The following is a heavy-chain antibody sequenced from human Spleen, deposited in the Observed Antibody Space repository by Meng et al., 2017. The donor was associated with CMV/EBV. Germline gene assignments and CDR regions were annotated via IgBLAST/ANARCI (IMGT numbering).Heavy chain of an antibody. CDR2: ISGSGGST. J-gene: IGHJ4*02. CDR3: ARDRGSSIDY. CDR1: GFTVSSNY. V-gene: IGHV3-23*01. D-gene: IGHD1-26*01. Sequence: GESLKISCAASGFTVSSNYMSWVRQAPGKGLEWVSAISGSGGSTYYADSVKGRFTISRDNSKNTVYLQMNSLRAEDTAVYYCARDRGSSIDYWGQGTLVTVSS.